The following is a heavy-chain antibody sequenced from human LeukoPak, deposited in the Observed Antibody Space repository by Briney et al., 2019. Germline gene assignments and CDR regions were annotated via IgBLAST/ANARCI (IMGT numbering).Heavy chain of an antibody. D-gene: IGHD3-10*01. J-gene: IGHJ6*02. V-gene: IGHV4-4*02. CDR2: VFHTGTA. Sequence: SETLSLTCAVSGGSIGNIDWWTWVRQPPGKGLEWIGEVFHTGTANYNPSLKSRVTISVDTSKNQFSLKLSSVTAADTAVYYCARDTYYSTKSDWYYGMDVWGQGTTVTVSS. CDR1: GGSIGNIDW. CDR3: ARDTYYSTKSDWYYGMDV.